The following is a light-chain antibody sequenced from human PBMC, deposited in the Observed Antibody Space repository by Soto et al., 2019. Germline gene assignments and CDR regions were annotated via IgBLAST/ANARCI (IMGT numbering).Light chain of an antibody. V-gene: IGLV2-14*01. J-gene: IGLJ1*01. CDR3: TSYTSISTHV. Sequence: QSVLTQPASVSGPPGQSITISCTGTSSDVGAYNYVSWYQHHPGKAPRLVIYDVTNRPSGISDRFSGSKSGNTASLTISGLLAEDEADYYCTSYTSISTHVFGTGTKLTVL. CDR1: SSDVGAYNY. CDR2: DVT.